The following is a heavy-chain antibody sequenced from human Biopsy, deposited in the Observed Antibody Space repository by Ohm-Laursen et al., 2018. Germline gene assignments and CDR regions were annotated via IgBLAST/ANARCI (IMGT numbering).Heavy chain of an antibody. D-gene: IGHD3-22*01. CDR3: VRGVDYYDPYHYYALDV. CDR2: INHSGRT. Sequence: TLSLTCAVYGESFNGYYWSWIRQTPGKGLEWIGEINHSGRTNYNPSLKSRVTISVDTSKNQISLKVRSVTAADTAVYYCVRGVDYYDPYHYYALDVWGQGTTVTVSS. J-gene: IGHJ6*02. CDR1: GESFNGYY. V-gene: IGHV4-34*01.